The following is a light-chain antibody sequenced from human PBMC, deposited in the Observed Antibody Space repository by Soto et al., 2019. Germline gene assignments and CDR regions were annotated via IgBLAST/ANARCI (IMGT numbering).Light chain of an antibody. V-gene: IGLV2-14*01. CDR3: SSYTSISALDV. J-gene: IGLJ1*01. CDR1: RTDVGGFNH. Sequence: QSALTQPASVSGSPGQSITISCTGTRTDVGGFNHVSWYQQHPGKAPKVIIYEVYNRPSGVSSRFSGSKSGNTASLTISGLQAEDEDDYYCSSYTSISALDVFGTGTKVTVL. CDR2: EVY.